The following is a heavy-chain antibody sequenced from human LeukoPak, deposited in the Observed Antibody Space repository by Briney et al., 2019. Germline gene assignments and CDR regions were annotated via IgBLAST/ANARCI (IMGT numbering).Heavy chain of an antibody. J-gene: IGHJ5*02. D-gene: IGHD2-15*01. Sequence: SETLSLTCTVSGGPISSSSYYWGWIRQPPGKGLEWIGSIYYSGSTYYNPSLKSRVTISVDTSKNQFSLKLSSVTAADTAVYYCAREGQYCSGGSCYNWFDPWGQGTLVTVSS. CDR1: GGPISSSSYY. CDR3: AREGQYCSGGSCYNWFDP. CDR2: IYYSGST. V-gene: IGHV4-39*02.